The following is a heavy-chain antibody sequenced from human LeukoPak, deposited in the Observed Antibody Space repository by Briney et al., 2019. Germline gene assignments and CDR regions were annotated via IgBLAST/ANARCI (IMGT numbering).Heavy chain of an antibody. CDR1: GGTFSSYA. V-gene: IGHV1-69*04. J-gene: IGHJ6*02. D-gene: IGHD3-16*01. CDR2: IIPILGIA. CDR3: ARDRLGPRPKPYYYYYGMDV. Sequence: GASVKVSCKASGGTFSSYAISWVRQAPGQGLEWMGRIIPILGIANYAQKFQGRVTITADKSTSTAYMELSSLRSEDTAVYYCARDRLGPRPKPYYYYYGMDVWGQGTTVTVSS.